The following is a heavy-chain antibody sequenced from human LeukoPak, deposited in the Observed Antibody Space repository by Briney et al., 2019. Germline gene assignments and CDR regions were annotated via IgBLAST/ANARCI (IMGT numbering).Heavy chain of an antibody. V-gene: IGHV3-23*01. Sequence: GGSLRLSCAASGYAFSSYDMNWVRQAAGKGLEWVSQISGTGDNSDYADSVKGRFTISRDNSKRTLYLQLNNLRVEDTAIYYCAFPAHHWLVRGAFDIWGQGTVVTVSS. CDR2: ISGTGDNS. CDR1: GYAFSSYD. D-gene: IGHD6-19*01. CDR3: AFPAHHWLVRGAFDI. J-gene: IGHJ3*02.